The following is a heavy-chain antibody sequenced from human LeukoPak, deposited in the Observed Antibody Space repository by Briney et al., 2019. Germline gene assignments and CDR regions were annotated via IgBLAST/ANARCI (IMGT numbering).Heavy chain of an antibody. Sequence: GGSLRLSCAASGFTISSYEMNWVRQAPGKGLEWVSYISSSGSTIYSADSVKGRFTISRDNAKNSLYLQMNSLRAEDTAVYYCARDGSGWYDYWGQGILVTVSS. V-gene: IGHV3-48*03. J-gene: IGHJ4*02. CDR1: GFTISSYE. D-gene: IGHD6-19*01. CDR2: ISSSGSTI. CDR3: ARDGSGWYDY.